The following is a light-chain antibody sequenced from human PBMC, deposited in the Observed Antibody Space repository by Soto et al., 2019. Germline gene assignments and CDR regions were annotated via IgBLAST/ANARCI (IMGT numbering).Light chain of an antibody. J-gene: IGKJ1*01. V-gene: IGKV3-15*01. CDR1: QSVSSN. Sequence: EIVMTQSPATLSVSPGERATLSCRASQSVSSNLAWYRQKPGQAPRLLIYGASTRATGIPARFSGSGSGTEFTLTISSLQSEDFAVYYCQQYKNWPPKTFGQGTKVEVK. CDR3: QQYKNWPPKT. CDR2: GAS.